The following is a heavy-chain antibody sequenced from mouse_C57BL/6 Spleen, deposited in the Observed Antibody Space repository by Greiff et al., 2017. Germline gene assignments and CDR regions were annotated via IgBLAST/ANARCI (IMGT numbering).Heavy chain of an antibody. V-gene: IGHV1-82*01. D-gene: IGHD2-5*01. CDR1: GYAFSSSW. CDR2: IYPGDGDT. Sequence: VQLQQSGPELVKPGASVKISCKASGYAFSSSWMHWVKQRPGQGLEWIGRIYPGDGDTNYNGKFKGKATLTADKSSSTAYMQLSSLTSEDSAVYFCTRSPYSNYAMDYWGQGTSVTVSS. J-gene: IGHJ4*01. CDR3: TRSPYSNYAMDY.